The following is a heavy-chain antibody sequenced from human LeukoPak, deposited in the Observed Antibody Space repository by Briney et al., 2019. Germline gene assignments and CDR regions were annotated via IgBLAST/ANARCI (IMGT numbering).Heavy chain of an antibody. CDR2: INSDGSST. Sequence: GGSLRLSCAASGFTFSSYWMHWVRQAPGKGLVWVSRINSDGSSTSYADPVKGRFTISRDNAKNTLYLQMNSLRAEDTAVYYCARDPPVIAVAGDYMDVWGKGTTVTVSS. CDR3: ARDPPVIAVAGDYMDV. V-gene: IGHV3-74*01. D-gene: IGHD6-19*01. J-gene: IGHJ6*03. CDR1: GFTFSSYW.